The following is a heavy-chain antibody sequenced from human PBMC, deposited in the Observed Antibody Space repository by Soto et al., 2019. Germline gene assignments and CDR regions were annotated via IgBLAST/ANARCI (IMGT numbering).Heavy chain of an antibody. CDR1: GGTFSTYT. Sequence: QVHLEQSGAEVKKPGSSVKVSCKAAGGTFSTYTLIWVRQAPGQGLEWMGRIIPMLTVTNYAQKFQGRVTLTADKSTRTAFMELTSLTSDDTAVYYCSIGSWSAETFDVWGQGTMVTVSS. CDR2: IIPMLTVT. CDR3: SIGSWSAETFDV. V-gene: IGHV1-69*02. D-gene: IGHD2-2*01. J-gene: IGHJ3*01.